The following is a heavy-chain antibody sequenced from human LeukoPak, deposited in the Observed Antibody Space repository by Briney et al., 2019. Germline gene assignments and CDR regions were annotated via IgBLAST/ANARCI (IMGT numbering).Heavy chain of an antibody. CDR2: INPNTGGT. D-gene: IGHD4-11*01. V-gene: IGHV1-2*06. CDR1: GYTFTNFY. CDR3: VTSFDYSDFY. J-gene: IGHJ4*02. Sequence: ASVKVSCKASGYTFTNFYIHWVRQAPGQGLERMGRINPNTGGTNFAQKFQDRVTVTRDTSISTAYLELSSLTSGDTAVYHCVTSFDYSDFYWGQGTLVA.